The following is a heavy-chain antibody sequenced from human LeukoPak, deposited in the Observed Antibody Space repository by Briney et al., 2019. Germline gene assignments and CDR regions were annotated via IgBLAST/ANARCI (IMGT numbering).Heavy chain of an antibody. Sequence: GGSLRLSCAASGFTFSTYSMNWDRQAPGKGLEWVSYIRSSSSYIYYADSVKGRFTISRDNAKNSLYLQMNSLRAEDTAVYYCVRDQCIGGSCYMVYWGQGTLVTVSS. J-gene: IGHJ4*02. V-gene: IGHV3-21*01. CDR1: GFTFSTYS. CDR2: IRSSSSYI. CDR3: VRDQCIGGSCYMVY. D-gene: IGHD2-15*01.